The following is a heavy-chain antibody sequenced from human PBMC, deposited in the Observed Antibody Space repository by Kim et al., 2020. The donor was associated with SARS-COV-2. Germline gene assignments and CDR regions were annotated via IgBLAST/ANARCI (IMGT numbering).Heavy chain of an antibody. Sequence: SQTLSLTCAISGDSVSSNSAAWNWIRQSPSRGLEWLGRTYYRSKWYNDYAVSVKSRITINPDTSKNQFSLQLNSVTPEDTAVYYCARDQYQDIAMESNYYYYGMDVWGQGTTVTISS. V-gene: IGHV6-1*01. CDR2: TYYRSKWYN. J-gene: IGHJ6*02. CDR3: ARDQYQDIAMESNYYYYGMDV. D-gene: IGHD5-18*01. CDR1: GDSVSSNSAA.